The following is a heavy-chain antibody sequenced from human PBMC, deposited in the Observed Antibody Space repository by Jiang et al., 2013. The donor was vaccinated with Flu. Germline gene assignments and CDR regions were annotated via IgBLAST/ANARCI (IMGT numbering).Heavy chain of an antibody. CDR1: SGSISSHY. CDR3: ARRTVGGTYRSTWFDP. V-gene: IGHV4-59*11. CDR2: ISYNGFT. D-gene: IGHD3-16*02. J-gene: IGHJ5*02. Sequence: SGPGLVRPSETLSLTCTVSSGSISSHYWSWVRQPPGKGLEWIGYISYNGFTDYNPSLKGRVTMSVGTFKDRFFMKLTSVTAADTAVYYCARRTVGGTYRSTWFDPWG.